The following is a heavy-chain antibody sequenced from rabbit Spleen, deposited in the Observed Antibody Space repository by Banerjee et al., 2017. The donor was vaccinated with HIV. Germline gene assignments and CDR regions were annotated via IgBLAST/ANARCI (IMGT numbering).Heavy chain of an antibody. CDR1: GFTLSNYW. CDR2: IYGGSGVT. J-gene: IGHJ4*01. Sequence: QEQLEESGGDLVKPEGSLTLTCTASGFTLSNYWVCWVRQAPGKGLEWIGCIYGGSGVTYYASWAKGRFTISETSSTTVTLQMTSLTAADTATYFCARDPVIAGSAYYDLWGPGTLVTVS. D-gene: IGHD8-1*01. CDR3: ARDPVIAGSAYYDL. V-gene: IGHV1S45*01.